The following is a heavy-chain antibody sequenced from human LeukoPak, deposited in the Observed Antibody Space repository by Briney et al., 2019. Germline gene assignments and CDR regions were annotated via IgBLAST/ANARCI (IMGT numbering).Heavy chain of an antibody. D-gene: IGHD3-22*01. CDR3: ATENWGYNWKYDSSGSGINY. CDR1: GFTFSNYA. Sequence: GGSLRLSCTASGFTFSNYAMSWVRQAPGKGLHWVSAISGGGGSTYYTDSVKGRFTISRDNSKNTMYLQMNSLRAEDTAIYYCATENWGYNWKYDSSGSGINYWGQGTLVTVSS. V-gene: IGHV3-23*01. CDR2: ISGGGGST. J-gene: IGHJ4*02.